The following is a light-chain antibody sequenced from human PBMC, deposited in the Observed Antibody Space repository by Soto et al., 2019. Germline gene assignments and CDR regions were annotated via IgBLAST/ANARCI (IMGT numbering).Light chain of an antibody. CDR3: QSYDNSLSASV. CDR2: DNT. Sequence: QSALTQPPSVSGAPGQRVTISCTGSSSNIGAGYEVHWYQQFPGTAPKLLIFDNTNRPSGVPDRFSGSKSGTSASLAIAGLQVEDESDYYCQSYDNSLSASVFGGGTKVTVL. J-gene: IGLJ3*02. CDR1: SSNIGAGYE. V-gene: IGLV1-40*01.